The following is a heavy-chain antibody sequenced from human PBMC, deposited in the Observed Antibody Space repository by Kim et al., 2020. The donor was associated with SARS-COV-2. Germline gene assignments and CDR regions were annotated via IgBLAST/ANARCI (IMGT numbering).Heavy chain of an antibody. V-gene: IGHV3-23*01. J-gene: IGHJ4*02. CDR3: AKPPGYYDSSGYLPRYYFDY. CDR1: GFTFSSYA. CDR2: ISGSGGST. Sequence: GGSLRLSCAASGFTFSSYAMSWVRQAPGKGLEWVSAISGSGGSTYYADSVKGRFTISRDNSKNTLYLQMNSLRAEDTAVYYCAKPPGYYDSSGYLPRYYFDYWGQGTLVTVSS. D-gene: IGHD3-22*01.